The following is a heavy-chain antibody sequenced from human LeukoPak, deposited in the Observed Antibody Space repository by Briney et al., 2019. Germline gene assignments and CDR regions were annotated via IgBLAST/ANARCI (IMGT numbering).Heavy chain of an antibody. Sequence: SETLSLTCAVYGGSFSGYYWSWIRQPPGKGLEWIGEINHSGSTNNNPSLKSRVTISVDTSKNQFSLKLSSVTAADPAVYYRARGLGGVISFFDYWGQGTLVTVSS. CDR2: INHSGST. CDR1: GGSFSGYY. D-gene: IGHD3-16*02. J-gene: IGHJ4*02. V-gene: IGHV4-34*01. CDR3: ARGLGGVISFFDY.